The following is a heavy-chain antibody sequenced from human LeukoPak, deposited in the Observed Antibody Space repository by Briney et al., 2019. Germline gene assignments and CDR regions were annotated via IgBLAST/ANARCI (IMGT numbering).Heavy chain of an antibody. J-gene: IGHJ4*02. CDR2: IHYTGST. CDR3: ARGGPTTLLFDS. CDR1: GGSISSGDYY. V-gene: IGHV4-30-4*01. D-gene: IGHD1-26*01. Sequence: PSETLSLTCTVSGGSISSGDYYWSWIRKPPGTVLEWIGYIHYTGSTYYNPSLKSRVTISVDTSKNQFSLKLTSVTAADTAVYYCARGGPTTLLFDSWGQGTLVTVSS.